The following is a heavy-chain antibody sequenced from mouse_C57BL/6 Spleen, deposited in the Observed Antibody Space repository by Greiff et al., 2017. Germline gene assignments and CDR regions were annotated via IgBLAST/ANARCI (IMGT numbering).Heavy chain of an antibody. Sequence: EVMLVESGGGLVQPGGSLKLSCAASGFTFSDYYMYWVRQTPEKRLEWVAYISNGGGSTYYPDTVKGRFTISRDNAKNTLYLQMSRLKSEDTAMYYCARGDLLGYFDVWGTGTTVTVSS. J-gene: IGHJ1*03. D-gene: IGHD1-1*01. CDR2: ISNGGGST. CDR1: GFTFSDYY. CDR3: ARGDLLGYFDV. V-gene: IGHV5-12*01.